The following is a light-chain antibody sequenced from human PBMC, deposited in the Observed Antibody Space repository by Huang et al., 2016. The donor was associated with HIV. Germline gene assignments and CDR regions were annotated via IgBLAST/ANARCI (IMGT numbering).Light chain of an antibody. V-gene: IGKV1-NL1*01. J-gene: IGKJ2*01. Sequence: DIQMTQSPSSLSASVGDRVTITCRASQGISNSLAWYKQKPGKAPKLLLYSTSTLESGVPSRFSGSGSGTDYTLTISSLQPEDFATYYCQQYYITPQTFGQGTKLEIK. CDR2: STS. CDR3: QQYYITPQT. CDR1: QGISNS.